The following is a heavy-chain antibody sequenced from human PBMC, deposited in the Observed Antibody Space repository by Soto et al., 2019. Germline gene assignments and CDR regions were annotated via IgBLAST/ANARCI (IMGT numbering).Heavy chain of an antibody. CDR3: AKARGVVYATSFYY. CDR2: ISGSGGST. CDR1: GFTFSIYA. J-gene: IGHJ4*02. Sequence: EVQLLESGGGLVQPGGSLRLSCAASGFTFSIYAMSWVRQDPGKGLELVSAISGSGGSTYYADSVKGRFTISRDNSKNTLYLQMNSLRAEDTAVYYCAKARGVVYATSFYYWGQGTLVTVYS. D-gene: IGHD2-8*02. V-gene: IGHV3-23*01.